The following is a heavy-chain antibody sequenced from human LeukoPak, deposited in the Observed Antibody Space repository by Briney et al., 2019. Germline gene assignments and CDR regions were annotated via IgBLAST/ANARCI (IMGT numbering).Heavy chain of an antibody. CDR2: IYPGDSDT. CDR1: GYTFTSDW. J-gene: IGHJ6*03. V-gene: IGHV5-51*01. CDR3: ARSGPYYYYYMDV. Sequence: GESLKISCKASGYTFTSDWIGWVRQMPGKGLEWMGIIYPGDSDTRYSPSFQGQVTISADKSISTAYLQWSSLKASDTAMYYCARSGPYYYYYMDVWGKGTTVTVSS.